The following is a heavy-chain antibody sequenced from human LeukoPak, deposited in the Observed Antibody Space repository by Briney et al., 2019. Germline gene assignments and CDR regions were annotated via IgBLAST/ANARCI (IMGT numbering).Heavy chain of an antibody. CDR1: GFTLSTYA. D-gene: IGHD3-10*01. Sequence: QPGGSLRLSCAASGFTLSTYAMSWVRQTPGKGLEWVAATSSSDAGTYHADSVKGRFTISRDNSKNTLYLQMNSLRAEDTAVYYCASVGWFGELLYDYWGQGTLVTVSS. V-gene: IGHV3-23*01. CDR3: ASVGWFGELLYDY. J-gene: IGHJ4*02. CDR2: TSSSDAGT.